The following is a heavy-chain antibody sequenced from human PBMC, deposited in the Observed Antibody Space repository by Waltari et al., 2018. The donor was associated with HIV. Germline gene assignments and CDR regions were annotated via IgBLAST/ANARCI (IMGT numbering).Heavy chain of an antibody. CDR1: GFTFDNYA. J-gene: IGHJ5*02. Sequence: EVQLVESGGGLVQRGRSLRLSCAASGFTFDNYAMHWVRQAPGKGLEWVSGISWNSGSIGYADSVKGRFTISRDNAKNSLYLQMNSLRAEDTALYYCAKDGQFAAPWGQGTLVTVSS. V-gene: IGHV3-9*01. CDR2: ISWNSGSI. CDR3: AKDGQFAAP.